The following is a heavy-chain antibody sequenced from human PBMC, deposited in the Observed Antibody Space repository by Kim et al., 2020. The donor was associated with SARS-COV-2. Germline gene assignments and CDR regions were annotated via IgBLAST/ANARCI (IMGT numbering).Heavy chain of an antibody. D-gene: IGHD3-10*02. CDR3: AKEAGCSGSYHDY. CDR2: IWDDGRNT. CDR1: GFTFSSYG. J-gene: IGHJ4*02. Sequence: GGSLRLSCAASGFTFSSYGMHWVRQAPGKGLEWVTIIWDDGRNTCYADSVKGRFTISRDNSKNMLYLQMNSLRAEDTAMYYCAKEAGCSGSYHDYWGQGTPVNV. V-gene: IGHV3-33*06.